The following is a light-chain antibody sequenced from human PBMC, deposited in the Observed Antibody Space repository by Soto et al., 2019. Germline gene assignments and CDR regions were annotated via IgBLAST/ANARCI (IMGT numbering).Light chain of an antibody. CDR2: DVS. Sequence: QSALTQPRSVSGSPGQSVTISCTGTSNDVGGYNYVSWYQQHPGKAPKLMIYDVSKRPSGVPDRFSGSKSGNTASLTISGLQAEDEADYYCCSYAGSYTYVFXTGTKVXV. J-gene: IGLJ1*01. V-gene: IGLV2-11*01. CDR1: SNDVGGYNY. CDR3: CSYAGSYTYV.